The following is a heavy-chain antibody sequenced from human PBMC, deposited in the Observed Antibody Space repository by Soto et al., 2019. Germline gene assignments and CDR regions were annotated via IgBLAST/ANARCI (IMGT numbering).Heavy chain of an antibody. CDR1: GFTFSSYS. V-gene: IGHV3-21*01. J-gene: IGHJ5*02. CDR2: ISSSSSYI. CDR3: ARDGDCSGGSCSP. D-gene: IGHD2-15*01. Sequence: EVQLVESGGGLVKPGGSLRLSCAASGFTFSSYSMNWVRQAPGKGLEWVSSISSSSSYIYYADSVKGRFTISRDNAKNSLYLQMNSLRAADTAVYYWARDGDCSGGSCSPWGQGTLVTVSS.